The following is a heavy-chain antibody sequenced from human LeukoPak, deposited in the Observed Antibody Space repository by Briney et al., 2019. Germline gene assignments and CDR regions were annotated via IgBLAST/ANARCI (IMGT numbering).Heavy chain of an antibody. Sequence: ASVKVSCKASGYTFTSYGISWVRQAPGQGLEWMGWISAYNGNTNYAQKLQGRVTVTTDTSTSTAYMELRSLRSDDTAVYYCARSRRIGYCSSTSCPFDYWGQGTLVTVSS. CDR1: GYTFTSYG. CDR3: ARSRRIGYCSSTSCPFDY. CDR2: ISAYNGNT. J-gene: IGHJ4*02. V-gene: IGHV1-18*01. D-gene: IGHD2-2*01.